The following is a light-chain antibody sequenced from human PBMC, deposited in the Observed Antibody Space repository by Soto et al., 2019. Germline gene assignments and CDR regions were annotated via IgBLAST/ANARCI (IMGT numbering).Light chain of an antibody. CDR2: EVT. CDR3: NSYTTLSNRV. J-gene: IGLJ1*01. Sequence: QSPLTHPASVSGSPGHSISISCTATSSDIGAYNYVSWYQQHPGKAPKLLIYEVTNRPSGVSDRFSGSKSGNTASLTISGLQAEDEANYYCNSYTTLSNRVFGTGTKVTVL. V-gene: IGLV2-14*01. CDR1: SSDIGAYNY.